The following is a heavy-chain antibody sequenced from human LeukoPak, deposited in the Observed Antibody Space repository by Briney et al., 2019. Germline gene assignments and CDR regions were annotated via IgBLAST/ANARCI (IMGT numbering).Heavy chain of an antibody. CDR3: ARSNYYDSRSWGFDI. D-gene: IGHD3-22*01. J-gene: IGHJ3*02. CDR2: ISYDGTNK. V-gene: IGHV3-30*19. CDR1: GFTFSTSG. Sequence: GGSLRLSCAASGFTFSTSGMHWVRQAPGKGLEWVTIISYDGTNKYYADSVKGRFTISRDNSKNTLFLQMNSLRAEDTAVYYCARSNYYDSRSWGFDIWGQGTMVTVSS.